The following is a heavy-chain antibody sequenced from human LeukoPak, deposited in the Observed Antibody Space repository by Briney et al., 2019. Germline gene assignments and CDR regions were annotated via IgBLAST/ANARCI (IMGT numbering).Heavy chain of an antibody. V-gene: IGHV3-20*04. Sequence: GGSLRLSCAASGFTFDDYGMSWVRQAPGKGLEWVSGINWIGGSTGYADSVKGRFTISRDNAKNSLYLQMNSLRAEDTALYYCARVAHCSSTSCYLVGDYYYYYMDVWGKGTTVTVSS. J-gene: IGHJ6*03. CDR2: INWIGGST. D-gene: IGHD2-2*01. CDR3: ARVAHCSSTSCYLVGDYYYYYMDV. CDR1: GFTFDDYG.